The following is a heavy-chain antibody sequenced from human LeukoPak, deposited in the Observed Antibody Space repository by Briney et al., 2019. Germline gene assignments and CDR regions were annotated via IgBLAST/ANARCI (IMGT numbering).Heavy chain of an antibody. Sequence: SENLSLNCPVSGGSLSGNYWGWIRQPLGKGLEWIGYIFYVGSTIYNPSLKSRVTISVDTSKSQFSLQLSSVTAADTAVYYCARIITGTVALDYWGQGTLVTVSS. J-gene: IGHJ4*02. D-gene: IGHD1-14*01. CDR3: ARIITGTVALDY. V-gene: IGHV4-59*08. CDR1: GGSLSGNY. CDR2: IFYVGST.